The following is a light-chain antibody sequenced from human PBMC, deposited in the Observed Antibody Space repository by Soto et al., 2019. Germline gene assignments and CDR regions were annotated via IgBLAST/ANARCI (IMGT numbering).Light chain of an antibody. CDR1: QSVSSTY. CDR3: QHYGSLRWT. J-gene: IGKJ1*01. Sequence: EIVLTQSPGTLSLSPGERATLSCRASQSVSSTYLVWYQQKPGQAPRLLIYGAFTRATGIPDRFRGSGSGTDFTLTISRLEPEDFAMYYCQHYGSLRWTFGYGTKVEIK. CDR2: GAF. V-gene: IGKV3-20*01.